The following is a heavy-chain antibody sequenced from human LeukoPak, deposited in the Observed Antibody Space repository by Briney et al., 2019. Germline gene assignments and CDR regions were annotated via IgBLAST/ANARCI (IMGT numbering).Heavy chain of an antibody. CDR1: GFTFDDYA. D-gene: IGHD6-6*01. Sequence: PGGSLRLSCAASGFTFDDYAMHWVRQAPGKGLEWVSGISWNSGSIGYADSVKGRFTISRDNAKNSLYLQMNSLRAEDTALYYCASIPPMLAARRERFDYWGQGTLVTVSS. CDR2: ISWNSGSI. J-gene: IGHJ4*02. CDR3: ASIPPMLAARRERFDY. V-gene: IGHV3-9*01.